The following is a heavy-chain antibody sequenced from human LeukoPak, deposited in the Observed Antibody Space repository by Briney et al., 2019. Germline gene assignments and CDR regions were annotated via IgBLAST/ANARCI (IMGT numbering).Heavy chain of an antibody. D-gene: IGHD6-19*01. J-gene: IGHJ4*02. Sequence: TGGSLRLSCAASGFTFSSYSMNWVRQAPGKGLEWVSYISSSSSTIYYADSVKGRFTISRDNAKNSLYLQMNSLRDEDTAVYYCARVQSIRTVAGHFDYWGQGTLVTVSS. CDR3: ARVQSIRTVAGHFDY. V-gene: IGHV3-48*02. CDR1: GFTFSSYS. CDR2: ISSSSSTI.